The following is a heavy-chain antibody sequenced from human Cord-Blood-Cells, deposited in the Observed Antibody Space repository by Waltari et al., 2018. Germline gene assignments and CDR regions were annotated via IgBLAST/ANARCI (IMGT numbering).Heavy chain of an antibody. J-gene: IGHJ4*02. CDR1: GYSFTRYW. Sequence: EVQLVQSGAEVKKPGDSLKISCKGSGYSFTRYWIGWVRQLPGKGLEWMGIIYPGDSDTRYSPSFQGQVTISADKSISTAYLQWSSLKASDTAMYYCARRPIYYDSSGYYFDYWGQGTLVTVSS. V-gene: IGHV5-51*01. D-gene: IGHD3-22*01. CDR3: ARRPIYYDSSGYYFDY. CDR2: IYPGDSDT.